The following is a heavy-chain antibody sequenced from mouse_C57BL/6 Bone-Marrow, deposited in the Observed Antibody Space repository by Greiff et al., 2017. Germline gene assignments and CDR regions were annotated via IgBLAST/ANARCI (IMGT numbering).Heavy chain of an antibody. CDR2: IYPRSGNT. J-gene: IGHJ4*01. CDR1: GYTFTSYG. D-gene: IGHD2-4*01. V-gene: IGHV1-81*01. Sequence: QVQLKESGAELARPGASVKLSCKASGYTFTSYGISWVKQRTGQGLEWIVEIYPRSGNTYYNEKFKGNATLTADKSTSTAYMELRSLTSEDSAVYYCARYLYDYPLYDYAMDYWGQGTSVTVSS. CDR3: ARYLYDYPLYDYAMDY.